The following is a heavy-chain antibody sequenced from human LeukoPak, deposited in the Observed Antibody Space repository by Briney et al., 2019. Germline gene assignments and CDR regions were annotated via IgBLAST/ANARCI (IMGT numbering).Heavy chain of an antibody. D-gene: IGHD2-2*01. V-gene: IGHV4-4*09. Sequence: SETLSLTCTVSGGSIIGYCGTWMRQPPGKGLEWIGYIYTSGSNKYNPSLKRGGTISGEKSKKQSSPQLSSVTAAGTAVYYWARQSCSSTSCPHRNVFDIWGQGTMVTVSP. J-gene: IGHJ3*02. CDR2: IYTSGSN. CDR3: ARQSCSSTSCPHRNVFDI. CDR1: GGSIIGYC.